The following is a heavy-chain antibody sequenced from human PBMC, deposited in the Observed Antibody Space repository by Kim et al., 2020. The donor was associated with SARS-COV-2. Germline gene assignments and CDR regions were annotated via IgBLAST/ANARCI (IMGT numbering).Heavy chain of an antibody. J-gene: IGHJ5*02. CDR3: ARAFGSTSCYDP. V-gene: IGHV4-59*01. Sequence: NYNPSLKSRVTISVDTSKNQFSLKLSSVTAANTAVYYCARAFGSTSCYDPWGQGTLVTVSS. D-gene: IGHD2-2*01.